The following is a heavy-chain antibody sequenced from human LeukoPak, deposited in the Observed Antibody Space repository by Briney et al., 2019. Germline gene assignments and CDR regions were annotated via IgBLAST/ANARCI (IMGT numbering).Heavy chain of an antibody. CDR1: GFTFSSYA. V-gene: IGHV3-30-3*01. CDR2: ISYDGSNK. J-gene: IGHJ3*02. Sequence: GGSLRLSCAASGFTFSSYAMHWVRQAPGKGLEWVAVISYDGSNKYYADSVKGRFTISRDNSKNTLYLQMNSLRAEDTAVYYCASDIVVVPAVLPAAEGAFDIWGQGTMVTVSS. CDR3: ASDIVVVPAVLPAAEGAFDI. D-gene: IGHD2-2*01.